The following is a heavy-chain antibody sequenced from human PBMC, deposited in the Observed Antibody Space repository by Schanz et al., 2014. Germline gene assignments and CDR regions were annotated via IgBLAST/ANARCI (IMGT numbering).Heavy chain of an antibody. J-gene: IGHJ4*01. V-gene: IGHV3-23*04. CDR3: AREQIMAAAGLVDY. CDR2: ISGSGGST. CDR1: EFTFSSYK. D-gene: IGHD6-13*01. Sequence: EVPLVESGGYLVQPGGSLRLSCEASEFTFSSYKMNWVRQAPGKGLEWVSAISGSGGSTYYADSVKGRFTISRDNAKNSLYLQMNSLRAEDTAVYYCAREQIMAAAGLVDYWGHGTLVTVSS.